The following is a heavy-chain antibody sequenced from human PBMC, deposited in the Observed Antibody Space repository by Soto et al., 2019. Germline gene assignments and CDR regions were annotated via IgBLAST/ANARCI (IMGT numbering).Heavy chain of an antibody. CDR2: ISAYNGNT. CDR1: GYTFTSYG. V-gene: IGHV1-18*04. Sequence: GASVKVSCKASGYTFTSYGISWVRQAPGQGLEWMGWISAYNGNTNYAQKFQGWVTMTRDTSISTAYMELSRLRSDDTAVYYCARAAGYRSGGSCHDYYYYYGMDVWGQGTTVTVSS. D-gene: IGHD2-15*01. CDR3: ARAAGYRSGGSCHDYYYYYGMDV. J-gene: IGHJ6*02.